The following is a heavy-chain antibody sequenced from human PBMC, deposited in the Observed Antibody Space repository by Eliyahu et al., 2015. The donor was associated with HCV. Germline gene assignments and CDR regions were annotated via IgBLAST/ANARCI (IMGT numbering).Heavy chain of an antibody. CDR2: IYYSGST. CDR1: GASISSHY. CDR3: TRDRLAAAGNFDY. D-gene: IGHD6-13*01. J-gene: IGHJ4*02. Sequence: QVQLQESGPGLVKPSETLSLTCTVSGASISSHYWSWIRQPPGKGLEWIGYIYYSGSTNYNPSLKSRLTISVDTSKNQFSLKLSSVTAADTAVYYCTRDRLAAAGNFDYWGQGTLVTVSS. V-gene: IGHV4-59*11.